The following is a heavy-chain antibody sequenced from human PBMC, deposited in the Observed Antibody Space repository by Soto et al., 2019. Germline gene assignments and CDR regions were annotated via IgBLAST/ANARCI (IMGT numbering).Heavy chain of an antibody. V-gene: IGHV3-11*01. D-gene: IGHD3-3*01. CDR2: ITSSGSTI. CDR3: AKGRRITIFGVVIDFDY. Sequence: PGGSLRLSCAASGFTFSDCYMSWIRQAPGKGLEWVSFITSSGSTIYYADSVKGRFTISRDNSKNTLYLQMNSLRAEDTAVYYCAKGRRITIFGVVIDFDYWGQGTLVTVSS. CDR1: GFTFSDCY. J-gene: IGHJ4*02.